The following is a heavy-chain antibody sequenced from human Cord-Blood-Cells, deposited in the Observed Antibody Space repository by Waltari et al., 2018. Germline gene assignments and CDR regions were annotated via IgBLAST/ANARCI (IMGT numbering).Heavy chain of an antibody. V-gene: IGHV4-34*01. CDR1: GGSFSGYY. D-gene: IGHD3-22*01. J-gene: IGHJ5*02. Sequence: QVQLQQWGAGLLKPSETLSLTCAVYGGSFSGYYWRWIRPPPGKGLEWIGEINHSGSTNYNPSLKSRVTISVDTSKNQFSLKLSSVTAADTAVYYCARVTNYYDSSGTQESDPWGQGTLVTVSS. CDR3: ARVTNYYDSSGTQESDP. CDR2: INHSGST.